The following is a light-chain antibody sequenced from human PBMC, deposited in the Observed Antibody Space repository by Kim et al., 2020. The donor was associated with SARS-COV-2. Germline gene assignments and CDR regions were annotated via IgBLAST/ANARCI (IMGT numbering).Light chain of an antibody. Sequence: QLVLTQSPSASASLGASVKVTCTLSSGHTSAPVAWHQIQPEKGPRSLIKVNSDGSHSKGDGIPDRFSGSSSGTERYLTISSLHFEDEADYYCQTWATGIQVFGGGTQLTVL. V-gene: IGLV4-69*02. CDR3: QTWATGIQV. J-gene: IGLJ2*01. CDR2: VNSDGSH. CDR1: SGHTSAP.